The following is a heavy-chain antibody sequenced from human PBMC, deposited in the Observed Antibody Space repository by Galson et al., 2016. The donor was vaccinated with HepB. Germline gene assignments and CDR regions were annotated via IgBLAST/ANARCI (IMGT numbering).Heavy chain of an antibody. CDR3: ARGGYCSDGRGLPNWFDP. CDR1: GSRITHYA. Sequence: SVKVSCKASGSRITHYAFSWVRQAPSQGLEWMGTIIPILPSPNYAPNLEGRVTITADESTNTVHMELSSLTSDDTAVYYCARGGYCSDGRGLPNWFDPWGPGTLVAVSS. V-gene: IGHV1-69*13. J-gene: IGHJ5*02. CDR2: IIPILPSP. D-gene: IGHD2-15*01.